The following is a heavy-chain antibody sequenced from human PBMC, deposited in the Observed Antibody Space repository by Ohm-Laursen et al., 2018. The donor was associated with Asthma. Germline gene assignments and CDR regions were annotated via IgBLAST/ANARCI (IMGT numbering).Heavy chain of an antibody. D-gene: IGHD3-22*01. V-gene: IGHV1-8*01. CDR2: MNPNSGNT. CDR3: ARVRRHNYYDSSGHPRCNWFDP. J-gene: IGHJ5*02. CDR1: GYTFTSYD. Sequence: GASVKVSCKASGYTFTSYDINWVRQATGQGLEWMGWMNPNSGNTGYAQKFQGRVTMTRNTSISTAYMELSSLRSEDTAVYYCARVRRHNYYDSSGHPRCNWFDPWGQGTLVTVSS.